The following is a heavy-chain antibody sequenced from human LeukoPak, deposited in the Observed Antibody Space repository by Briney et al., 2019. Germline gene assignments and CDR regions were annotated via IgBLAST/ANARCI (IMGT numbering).Heavy chain of an antibody. Sequence: PGGSLRLSCAASGFTFSSYAMHWVRQAPGKGLEWVAVISYDGSNKYYADSVKGRFTISRDNPKNTLYLQMNSLRAEDTAVYYCASIAAAGTNDYWGQGTLVTVSS. D-gene: IGHD6-13*01. CDR2: ISYDGSNK. J-gene: IGHJ4*02. CDR3: ASIAAAGTNDY. V-gene: IGHV3-30-3*01. CDR1: GFTFSSYA.